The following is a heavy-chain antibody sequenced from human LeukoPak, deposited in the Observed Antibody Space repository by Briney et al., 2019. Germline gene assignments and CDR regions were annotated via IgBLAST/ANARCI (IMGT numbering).Heavy chain of an antibody. CDR2: VDHTGST. D-gene: IGHD4-11*01. V-gene: IGHV4-59*01. Sequence: TASETLSLTCTVSGGSISSYYWSWIRQPAGKGLEWIGYVDHTGSTNFNPSLNGRVSISRDTSKDLFSLRLRSVTAADTAVYFCARGRVSSSTWYSTYYYYFYMDVWGKGTTVTVSS. J-gene: IGHJ6*03. CDR1: GGSISSYY. CDR3: ARGRVSSSTWYSTYYYYFYMDV.